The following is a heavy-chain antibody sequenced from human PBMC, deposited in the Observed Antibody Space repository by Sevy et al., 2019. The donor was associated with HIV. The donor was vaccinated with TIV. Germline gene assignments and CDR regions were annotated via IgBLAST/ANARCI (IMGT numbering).Heavy chain of an antibody. D-gene: IGHD3-10*01. CDR3: ATDSMVRGLLFDY. Sequence: ASVKVSCKVSGYTLTELSMHWVRQAPGKGLEWMGGFDPEDGETIYAQKFQGRVTMTEDTSTDTAYMELSSLGSEDTAVYYCATDSMVRGLLFDYWGQGTLVTVSS. J-gene: IGHJ4*02. V-gene: IGHV1-24*01. CDR2: FDPEDGET. CDR1: GYTLTELS.